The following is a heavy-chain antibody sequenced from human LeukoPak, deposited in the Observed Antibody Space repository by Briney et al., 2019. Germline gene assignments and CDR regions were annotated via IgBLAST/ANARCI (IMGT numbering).Heavy chain of an antibody. CDR1: GGSLSGYD. D-gene: IGHD6-19*01. CDR3: ARDSKQWLASGDFDP. J-gene: IGHJ5*02. CDR2: INHSGST. Sequence: PSETLSLTCAVSGGSLSGYDWSWIRQPPGKGLEWIGEINHSGSTNYNPSLKSRVTISVDTSKNQFSLKLSSVTAADTAVYYCARDSKQWLASGDFDPWGQGTLVTVSS. V-gene: IGHV4-34*01.